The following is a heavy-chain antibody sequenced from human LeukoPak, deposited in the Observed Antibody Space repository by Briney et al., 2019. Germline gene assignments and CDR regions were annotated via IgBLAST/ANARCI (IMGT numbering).Heavy chain of an antibody. D-gene: IGHD3-10*01. Sequence: GASVKVSCKASGYTFTGYYMHWVRQAPGQGLEWMGWINPNSGGTNYAQKFQGRVTMTRDTSISTAYMELSRLRSDDTAVYYCARSPMEYYGSYYFDFWGQGTLVTVSS. V-gene: IGHV1-2*02. CDR3: ARSPMEYYGSYYFDF. CDR1: GYTFTGYY. CDR2: INPNSGGT. J-gene: IGHJ4*02.